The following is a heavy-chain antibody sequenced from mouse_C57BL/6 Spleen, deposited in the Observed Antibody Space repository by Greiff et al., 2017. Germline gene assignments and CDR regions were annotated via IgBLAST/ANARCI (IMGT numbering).Heavy chain of an antibody. CDR2: IHPNSGST. CDR3: ARCLLRFAY. CDR1: GYTFTSYW. D-gene: IGHD1-1*01. Sequence: QVQLQQPGPELVKPGASVKLSCKASGYTFTSYWMHWVKQRPGQGLEWIGMIHPNSGSTNYNQKFKSKATLTVDKSSSTAYMQRSSLTSEDSAFYYSARCLLRFAYWGQGTPVTVSA. V-gene: IGHV1-64*01. J-gene: IGHJ3*01.